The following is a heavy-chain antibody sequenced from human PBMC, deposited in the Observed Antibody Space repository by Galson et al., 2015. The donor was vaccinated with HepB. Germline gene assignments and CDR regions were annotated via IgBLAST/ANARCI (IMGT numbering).Heavy chain of an antibody. V-gene: IGHV3-49*03. D-gene: IGHD6-13*01. Sequence: SLRLSCAASGFTFGDYAMSWFRQAPGKGLEWVGFIRSEAYGGTTEYAASVKGRFTISRDDSKSIAYLQMNSLKTEDTAIYFCSRYSTSSLDYWGQGTLVTVSS. CDR2: IRSEAYGGTT. CDR3: SRYSTSSLDY. CDR1: GFTFGDYA. J-gene: IGHJ4*02.